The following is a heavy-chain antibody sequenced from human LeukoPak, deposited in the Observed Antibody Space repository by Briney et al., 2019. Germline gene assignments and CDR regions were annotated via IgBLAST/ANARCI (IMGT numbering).Heavy chain of an antibody. Sequence: SETLSLTCAVYGGSFSGYYWSWSRQPPGRGLEWIGEINHSGSTNYNPSLKSRVTISVDTSKNQFSLKLSSVTAADTAVYYCARFPGADFDYWGQGTLVTVSS. CDR1: GGSFSGYY. J-gene: IGHJ4*02. CDR2: INHSGST. CDR3: ARFPGADFDY. V-gene: IGHV4-34*01.